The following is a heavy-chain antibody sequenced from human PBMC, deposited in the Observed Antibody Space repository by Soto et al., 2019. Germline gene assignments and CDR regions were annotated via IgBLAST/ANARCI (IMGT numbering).Heavy chain of an antibody. V-gene: IGHV3-30*03. D-gene: IGHD6-19*01. J-gene: IGHJ4*02. Sequence: PGGSLRLSCAASGFTFSSYGVHWVRQAPGKGLEWVAVISYDGSNKYYADSVKGRFTISRDNSKNTLYLQMNSLRAEDTAVYYCAGIAVAGTFSFDYWGQGTLVTVSS. CDR2: ISYDGSNK. CDR3: AGIAVAGTFSFDY. CDR1: GFTFSSYG.